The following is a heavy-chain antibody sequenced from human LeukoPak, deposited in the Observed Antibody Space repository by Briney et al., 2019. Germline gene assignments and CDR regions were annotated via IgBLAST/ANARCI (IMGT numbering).Heavy chain of an antibody. V-gene: IGHV3-9*01. CDR1: GFTFDDYA. CDR3: AKDMNYYDSGGYSD. D-gene: IGHD3-22*01. CDR2: ISWNSGSI. J-gene: IGHJ4*02. Sequence: PGRSLRLSCAASGFTFDDYAMHWVRQAPGKGLEWVSGISWNSGSIGYADSVKGRFTISRDNAKNSLYLQMNSLRAEDTAVYYCAKDMNYYDSGGYSDWGQGTLVTVSS.